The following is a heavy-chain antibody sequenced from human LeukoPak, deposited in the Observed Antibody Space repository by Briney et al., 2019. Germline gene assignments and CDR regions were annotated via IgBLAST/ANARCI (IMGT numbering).Heavy chain of an antibody. CDR1: GFTFSSYG. CDR3: ARVVTPIVLVPAAV. D-gene: IGHD2-2*01. CDR2: ISYDGSNK. J-gene: IGHJ4*02. V-gene: IGHV3-30*19. Sequence: GRSLRLSCAASGFTFSSYGMHWVRQAPGKGLDWVAVISYDGSNKYYADSVKGRFTISRDNSKNMMYLQMNSLRAEDTAVYYCARVVTPIVLVPAAVWGQGTLVTVSS.